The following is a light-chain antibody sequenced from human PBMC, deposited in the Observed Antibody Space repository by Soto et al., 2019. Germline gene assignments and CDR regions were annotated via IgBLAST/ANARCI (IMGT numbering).Light chain of an antibody. J-gene: IGKJ4*01. CDR3: QQYDNLPPFFR. CDR1: QDISNY. V-gene: IGKV1-33*01. CDR2: DAS. Sequence: DIQMTQSPSSLSASVGDRVTITCQASQDISNYLNWYQQKPGKAPKLLIYDASNLETGVPSRFSGSGSGTDFTFTISSLQPEDIATYYCQQYDNLPPFFRFGGGTKVDIK.